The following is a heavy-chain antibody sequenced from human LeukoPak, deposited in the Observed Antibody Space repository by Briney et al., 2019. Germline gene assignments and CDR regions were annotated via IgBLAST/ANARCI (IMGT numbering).Heavy chain of an antibody. CDR1: GFTFSSYA. Sequence: PGGSLRLSCAASGFTFSSYAMSWVRQAPGKGLEWVANIKEDGSEKYYVDSVKGRFTISRDNAKNSLYLQMNSLRAEDTAVYYCAKYINAVDFWGQGTLVTVSS. D-gene: IGHD2/OR15-2a*01. CDR2: IKEDGSEK. J-gene: IGHJ4*02. V-gene: IGHV3-7*01. CDR3: AKYINAVDF.